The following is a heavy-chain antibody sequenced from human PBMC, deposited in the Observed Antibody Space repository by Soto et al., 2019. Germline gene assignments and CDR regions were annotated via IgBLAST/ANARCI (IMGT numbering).Heavy chain of an antibody. CDR3: AKDGGFDYGFWYFDL. D-gene: IGHD4-17*01. CDR2: IYYSGST. Sequence: PSETLSLTCTVSGGSIRSYDWSWIRQPPGKGLEWIGYIYYSGSTNYNPSLKSRVTISVDTSKNQFSLKLSSVTAADTAVYYCAKDGGFDYGFWYFDLWGRGTLVTVSS. V-gene: IGHV4-59*01. J-gene: IGHJ2*01. CDR1: GGSIRSYD.